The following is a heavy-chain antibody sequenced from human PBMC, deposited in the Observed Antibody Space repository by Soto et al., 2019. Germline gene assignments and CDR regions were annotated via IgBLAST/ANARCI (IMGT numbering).Heavy chain of an antibody. Sequence: ASVKVSCKTSGYTFIGYYVHWVRQVPGQGLEWMGWINPNNGGTKYAQRFQGRLTMTRDTSISTAYMELSRLTTDDTAVYYCARRRGNYPITEFLQYWDQGTLVTVSS. CDR1: GYTFIGYY. V-gene: IGHV1-2*02. D-gene: IGHD3-10*01. CDR3: ARRRGNYPITEFLQY. CDR2: INPNNGGT. J-gene: IGHJ1*01.